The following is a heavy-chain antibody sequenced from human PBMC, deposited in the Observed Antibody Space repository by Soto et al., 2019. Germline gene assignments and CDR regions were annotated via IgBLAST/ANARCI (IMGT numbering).Heavy chain of an antibody. D-gene: IGHD6-13*01. J-gene: IGHJ6*02. CDR1: GFTFSNYW. Sequence: EVKLVASGGGLVQPGGSLRLSCAASGFTFSNYWMSWVRQAPVKGLEWVGNIKQDGSEKNYVDFLEGRFTISRDNAENSLYLQVNSLRVEDTAVYYCARIASTGRGWDVWGQGTTVVVSS. CDR2: IKQDGSEK. CDR3: ARIASTGRGWDV. V-gene: IGHV3-7*01.